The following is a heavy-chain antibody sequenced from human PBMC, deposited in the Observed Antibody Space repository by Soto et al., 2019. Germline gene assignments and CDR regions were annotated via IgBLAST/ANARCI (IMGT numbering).Heavy chain of an antibody. CDR1: GGSISSYY. V-gene: IGHV4-59*01. CDR3: ARDLAAAGTIGFDP. Sequence: SQTLSLTCTVSGGSISSYYWSWIRQPPGKGLEWIGYIYYSGSTNYNPSLKSRVTISVDTSKNQFSLKLSSVTAADTAVYYCARDLAAAGTIGFDPWGQGTLVTVSS. D-gene: IGHD6-13*01. J-gene: IGHJ5*02. CDR2: IYYSGST.